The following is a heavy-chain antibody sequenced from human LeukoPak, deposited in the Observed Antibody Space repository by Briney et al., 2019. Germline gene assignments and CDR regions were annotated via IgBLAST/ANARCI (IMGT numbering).Heavy chain of an antibody. Sequence: SETLSLTCTVSGGSIRSYYWSWIRQPPGKGLEWIGYIYYSGSTNYNPSLKSRVTISVDTSKNQFSLKLSSVTAADTAVYYCARHPNYGEYWYFDLWGRGTLVTVSS. CDR3: ARHPNYGEYWYFDL. J-gene: IGHJ2*01. CDR2: IYYSGST. V-gene: IGHV4-59*08. D-gene: IGHD4-17*01. CDR1: GGSIRSYY.